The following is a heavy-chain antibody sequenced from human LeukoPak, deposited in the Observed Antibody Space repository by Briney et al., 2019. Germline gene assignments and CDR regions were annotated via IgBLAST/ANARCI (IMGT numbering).Heavy chain of an antibody. D-gene: IGHD3-10*01. CDR3: ATGRWFGEFAGSAFED. CDR1: GFGFSNYW. J-gene: IGHJ4*02. Sequence: PGGSRRLSCLGSGFGFSNYWMTWLRQAPGEGLEWVANIKEDGSVIYYADSVKGRFTISRDNAKNSVYLQMNSLGVEDTALYYCATGRWFGEFAGSAFEDWGQGTLVTVTS. CDR2: IKEDGSVI. V-gene: IGHV3-7*01.